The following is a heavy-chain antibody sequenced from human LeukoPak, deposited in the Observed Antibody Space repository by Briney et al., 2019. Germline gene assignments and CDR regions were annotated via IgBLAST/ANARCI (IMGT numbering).Heavy chain of an antibody. Sequence: SQTLTLICAVSAGSISRGGYSWSWIRQQPGKGLEWIGYIYHSGSTYYNPSLKSRVTISVDRSKNQFSLKLSSVTAAGTAVYYCARDRGDDAFDIWGQGTMVTFSS. CDR3: ARDRGDDAFDI. D-gene: IGHD3-10*01. J-gene: IGHJ3*02. V-gene: IGHV4-30-2*01. CDR1: AGSISRGGYS. CDR2: IYHSGST.